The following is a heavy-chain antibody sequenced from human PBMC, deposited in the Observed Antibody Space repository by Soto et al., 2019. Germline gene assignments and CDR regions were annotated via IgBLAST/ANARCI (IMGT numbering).Heavy chain of an antibody. V-gene: IGHV4-31*03. Sequence: PSETLSLTCTVSGGSISSGGYYWSWIRQHPGKGLEWIGYIYYSGSTYYNPSLKSRVTISVDTSKNQFSLKLSSVTAADTAVYYCAREARGYSYGHRYFDYWGQGTLVTVSS. CDR1: GGSISSGGYY. D-gene: IGHD5-18*01. CDR3: AREARGYSYGHRYFDY. CDR2: IYYSGST. J-gene: IGHJ4*02.